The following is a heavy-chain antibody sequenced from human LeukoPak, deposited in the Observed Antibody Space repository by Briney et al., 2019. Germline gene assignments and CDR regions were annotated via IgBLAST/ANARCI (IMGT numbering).Heavy chain of an antibody. V-gene: IGHV3-23*01. CDR3: AKDESPPYSSGWFDY. D-gene: IGHD6-19*01. J-gene: IGHJ5*01. Sequence: GSLRLSCAASGFTFSSYAMSWVRQAPGKGLEWVSAISGSGGSTYYADSVKGRFTISRDNSKNTLYLQMNSLRAEDTAVYYCAKDESPPYSSGWFDYWGQGTLVTVSS. CDR1: GFTFSSYA. CDR2: ISGSGGST.